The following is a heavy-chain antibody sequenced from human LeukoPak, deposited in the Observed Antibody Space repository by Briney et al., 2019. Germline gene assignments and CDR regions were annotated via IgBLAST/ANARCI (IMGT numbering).Heavy chain of an antibody. V-gene: IGHV4-39*01. CDR3: ARHPDASSSWLYWFDP. J-gene: IGHJ5*02. D-gene: IGHD6-13*01. CDR2: IYYSGST. Sequence: SETLSLTCTVSGGSISSSSYYWGWIRQPPGKGLEWIGSIYYSGSTYYKASLKSRVTISVDTSKNQFSLKLSSVTAADTAVYYCARHPDASSSWLYWFDPWGQGTLVTVSS. CDR1: GGSISSSSYY.